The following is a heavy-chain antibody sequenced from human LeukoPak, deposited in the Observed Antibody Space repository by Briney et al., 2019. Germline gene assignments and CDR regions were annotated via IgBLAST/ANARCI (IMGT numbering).Heavy chain of an antibody. D-gene: IGHD1-26*01. Sequence: SETLSLTCTVSGGTISSYYWSWIRQPPGKGLEWIGAIHYSGSTNYNPSLKSRATISVDTSKNQFSLKLSSLTAADTAVYYCARGPYILPQPYYFDYWGQGTLVTVSS. CDR2: IHYSGST. V-gene: IGHV4-59*01. CDR1: GGTISSYY. CDR3: ARGPYILPQPYYFDY. J-gene: IGHJ4*02.